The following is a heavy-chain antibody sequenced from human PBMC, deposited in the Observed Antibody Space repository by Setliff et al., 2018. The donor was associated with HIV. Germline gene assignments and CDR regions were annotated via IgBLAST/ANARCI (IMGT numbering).Heavy chain of an antibody. D-gene: IGHD5-18*01. CDR2: MYYSGST. V-gene: IGHV4-39*07. J-gene: IGHJ4*02. CDR3: ARVFVDTAVLRVLEYYFDS. Sequence: PSETLSLTCTVSGGSISSSSYYWGWVRQPPGKGLEWIGNMYYSGSTYYTPSLKSRITISLDTSKNQFSLRMRSVTAADTAVYYCARVFVDTAVLRVLEYYFDSWGRGTLVTVSS. CDR1: GGSISSSSYY.